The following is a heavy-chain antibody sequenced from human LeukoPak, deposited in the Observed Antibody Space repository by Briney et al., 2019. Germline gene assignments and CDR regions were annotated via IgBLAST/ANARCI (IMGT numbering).Heavy chain of an antibody. Sequence: KPSDTLSPTCTVSGASISSYSWSWIRQPPGKGLEWIGYVYYSGSTNYNPALKSRVTISEDTSKNQISLKMSSVTAADTAVYYCARRYYGSGRSFDYWGQGTLVTVSS. D-gene: IGHD3-10*01. V-gene: IGHV4-59*07. CDR1: GASISSYS. J-gene: IGHJ4*02. CDR3: ARRYYGSGRSFDY. CDR2: VYYSGST.